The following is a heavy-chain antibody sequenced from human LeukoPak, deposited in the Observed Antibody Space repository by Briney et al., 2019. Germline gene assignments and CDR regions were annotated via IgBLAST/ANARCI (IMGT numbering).Heavy chain of an antibody. Sequence: PSETLSLTCAVYGGSFSGYYWSWLRQPPGKGLEWLGEINHSGSTNYNPSLKSRVTISVDTSKNQFSLKLSSVTAADTAVYYCALAAAGTRGGIDYWGQGTLVTVSS. D-gene: IGHD6-13*01. J-gene: IGHJ4*02. CDR3: ALAAAGTRGGIDY. V-gene: IGHV4-34*01. CDR1: GGSFSGYY. CDR2: INHSGST.